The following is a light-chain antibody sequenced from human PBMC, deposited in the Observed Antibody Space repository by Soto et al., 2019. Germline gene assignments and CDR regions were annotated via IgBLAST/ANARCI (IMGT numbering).Light chain of an antibody. J-gene: IGKJ1*01. CDR3: QQRSNWWK. Sequence: VLKLSLATLSLSTGERATLSCRASQSVSTFLAWYQQKPGQAPRLLIYDASNRATGIPARFSGSGSGTDFTLTISSLEPEDFAVYYCQQRSNWWKFGPRTKL. CDR1: QSVSTF. V-gene: IGKV3-11*01. CDR2: DAS.